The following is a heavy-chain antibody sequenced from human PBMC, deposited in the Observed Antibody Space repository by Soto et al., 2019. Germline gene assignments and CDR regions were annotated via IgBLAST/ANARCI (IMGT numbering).Heavy chain of an antibody. CDR1: GFTFSAYY. CDR2: ISSSSTYK. CDR3: ARGGNDVLTGYSNDAFDI. J-gene: IGHJ3*02. V-gene: IGHV3-11*05. Sequence: QVQLVQSGGGLVKPGGSLRLSCGASGFTFSAYYMSWVRQAPGKGLEWISYISSSSTYKDYADSVKGRMTISRDNTKNSLYLQMNSLRAEDTAVYYCARGGNDVLTGYSNDAFDIWAQGTMVTVSS. D-gene: IGHD3-9*01.